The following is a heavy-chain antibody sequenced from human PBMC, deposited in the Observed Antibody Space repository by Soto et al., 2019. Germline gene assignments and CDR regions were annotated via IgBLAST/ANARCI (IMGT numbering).Heavy chain of an antibody. D-gene: IGHD6-6*01. V-gene: IGHV1-46*03. Sequence: QVQLVQSGAEVKKPGASVKVSCKASGYTFTSYYMHWVRQAPGQGLEWMGRINPSGGSTSYAQKFQARVAMTRGTNTSTVYVERSSLRFEDMAVYYCAGGQLVRGGYCGINVWGQVPTVRVSS. J-gene: IGHJ6*01. CDR2: INPSGGST. CDR3: AGGQLVRGGYCGINV. CDR1: GYTFTSYY.